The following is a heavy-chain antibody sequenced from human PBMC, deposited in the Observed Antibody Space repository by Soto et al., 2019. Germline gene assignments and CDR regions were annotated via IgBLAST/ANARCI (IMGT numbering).Heavy chain of an antibody. CDR2: ISYDGSNK. CDR3: AREESYTAMVIGYYYYGMDV. D-gene: IGHD5-18*01. Sequence: GGSLRLSCAASGFTFSSYAMHWVRQAPGKGLEWVAVISYDGSNKYYADSVKGRFTISRDNSKNTLYLQMNSLRAGDTAVYYCAREESYTAMVIGYYYYGMDVWGQGTTVTVSS. CDR1: GFTFSSYA. V-gene: IGHV3-30-3*01. J-gene: IGHJ6*02.